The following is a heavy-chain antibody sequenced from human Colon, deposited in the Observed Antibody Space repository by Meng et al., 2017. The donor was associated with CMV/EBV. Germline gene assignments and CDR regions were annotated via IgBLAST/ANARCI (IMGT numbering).Heavy chain of an antibody. J-gene: IGHJ4*02. CDR2: VYHTGST. CDR1: NDSISSPYY. CDR3: ARDIYGSGSYAIVY. D-gene: IGHD3-10*01. Sequence: SETLSLTCTVSNDSISSPYYWGWIRQSPGKGLEWIGSVYHTGSTYYNPSLESRVTISVDTSKNQFSLKLNSVPAADTAVYYCARDIYGSGSYAIVYWGQGTLVTVSS. V-gene: IGHV4-38-2*02.